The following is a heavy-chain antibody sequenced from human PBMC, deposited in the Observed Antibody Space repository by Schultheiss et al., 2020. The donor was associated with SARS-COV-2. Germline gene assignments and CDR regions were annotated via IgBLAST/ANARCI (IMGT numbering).Heavy chain of an antibody. V-gene: IGHV1-2*02. CDR3: ARGRRGSGSFRLTGPTYFDY. D-gene: IGHD3-10*01. CDR2: INPNSGGT. Sequence: ASVKVSCKASGYTFTGYYMHWVRQAPGQGLEWMGWINPNSGGTNYAQKFQGRVTMTRNTSISTAYMELSSLRSEDSAVYYCARGRRGSGSFRLTGPTYFDYWGQGTLVTVSS. J-gene: IGHJ4*02. CDR1: GYTFTGYY.